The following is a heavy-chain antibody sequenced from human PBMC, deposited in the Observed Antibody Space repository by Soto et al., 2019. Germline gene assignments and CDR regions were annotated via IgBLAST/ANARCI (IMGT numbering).Heavy chain of an antibody. CDR2: INAGNGNT. CDR1: GYTFTSYA. CDR3: ARGIAAAGRYYYYGMDV. D-gene: IGHD6-13*01. J-gene: IGHJ6*02. V-gene: IGHV1-3*01. Sequence: GASVKVSFKASGYTFTSYAMHWVRQAPGQRLEWMGWINAGNGNTKYSQKFQGRVTITRDTSASTAYMELSSLRSEDTAVYYCARGIAAAGRYYYYGMDVWGQGTTVTVSS.